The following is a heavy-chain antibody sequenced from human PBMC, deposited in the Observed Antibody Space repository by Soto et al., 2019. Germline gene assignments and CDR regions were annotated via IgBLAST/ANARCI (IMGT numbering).Heavy chain of an antibody. CDR1: GGSISSYY. CDR3: ARSKDIVGVPPAIINPTYGRDV. V-gene: IGHV4-59*01. J-gene: IGHJ6*02. D-gene: IGHD2-2*02. CDR2: IYYTGST. Sequence: SATLSLTCRVSGGSISSYYWSWIRQPPGKGLECIGYIYYTGSTNYNPSLKSRVTISVDTSRNQFSLKLSSVPAAETAVYYCARSKDIVGVPPAIINPTYGRDVWGQWTTVTVS.